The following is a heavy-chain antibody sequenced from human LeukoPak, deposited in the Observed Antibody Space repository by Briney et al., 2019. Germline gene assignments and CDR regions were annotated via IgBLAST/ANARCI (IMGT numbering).Heavy chain of an antibody. V-gene: IGHV3-64*01. J-gene: IGHJ5*02. D-gene: IGHD5-12*01. CDR2: ITGDGSTP. CDR3: ARVGFSGYDS. CDR1: GFVFSNYV. Sequence: GGSLRLSCAPSGFVFSNYVMNWVRQAPGKGLEYVSAITGDGSTPYYANSVKGRFTISRDNSRNTLYLQMGSLRSEDMAVYYCARVGFSGYDSWGQGTLVTVSS.